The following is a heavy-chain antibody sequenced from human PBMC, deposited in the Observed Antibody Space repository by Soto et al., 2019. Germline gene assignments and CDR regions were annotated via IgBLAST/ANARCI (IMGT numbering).Heavy chain of an antibody. V-gene: IGHV1-8*01. D-gene: IGHD3-10*01. CDR1: GYTFTSYD. CDR3: ARMYXGSGSRWFDP. CDR2: MNPNSGNT. J-gene: IGHJ5*02. Sequence: QVQLVQSGAEVKKPGASVKVSCKASGYTFTSYDINWVRQATGQGLEWMGWMNPNSGNTGYAQKFQGRVTMTRNTSISTAYXELGXXXSEDTXXYYCARMYXGSGSRWFDPWGQGTLVTVSS.